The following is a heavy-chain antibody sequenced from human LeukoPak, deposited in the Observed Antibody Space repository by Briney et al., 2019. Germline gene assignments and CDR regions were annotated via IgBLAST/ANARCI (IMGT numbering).Heavy chain of an antibody. Sequence: GGSLRLSCAASGFTFSSYWMSWVRQAPGKGLEWVANIKQDGSEKYYVDSVKGRFTISRDNAKNSLYLQMNSLRAEGTAVYYCARDRSGYDSGWFDPWGQGTLVTVSS. CDR1: GFTFSSYW. CDR2: IKQDGSEK. D-gene: IGHD5-12*01. J-gene: IGHJ5*02. V-gene: IGHV3-7*01. CDR3: ARDRSGYDSGWFDP.